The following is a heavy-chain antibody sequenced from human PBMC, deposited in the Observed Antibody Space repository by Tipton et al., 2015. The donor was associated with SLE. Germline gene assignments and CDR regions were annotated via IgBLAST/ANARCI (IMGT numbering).Heavy chain of an antibody. Sequence: PGLVKPSETLSLICTVSGDSISANSYHWGWVRQPPGKGLEWIGNVYYSGSTYYSASLRSRVTISLDRSKSQVSLRLSFVTAADTAVYYCARLGWSDFDWGRGTLVTVSS. J-gene: IGHJ4*02. D-gene: IGHD3-3*01. CDR3: ARLGWSDFD. CDR2: VYYSGST. V-gene: IGHV4-39*07. CDR1: GDSISANSYH.